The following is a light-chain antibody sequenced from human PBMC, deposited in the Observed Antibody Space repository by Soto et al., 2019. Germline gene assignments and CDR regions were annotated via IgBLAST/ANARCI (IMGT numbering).Light chain of an antibody. CDR2: WTS. CDR1: HTFLYDSNSNQH. Sequence: VLTQAPESLGVCLGVWATINCKSSHTFLYDSNSNQHLSWYQQKPGQSPKLLIYWTSTRESGVPERFIGSGSGAEFRLTISSLLGEDVAVYLCQESFGKFPLTLGQGTKVDIK. V-gene: IGKV4-1*01. CDR3: QESFGKFPLT. J-gene: IGKJ1*01.